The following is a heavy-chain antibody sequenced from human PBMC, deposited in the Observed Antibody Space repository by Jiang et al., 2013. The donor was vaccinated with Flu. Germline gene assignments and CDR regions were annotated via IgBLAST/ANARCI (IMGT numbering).Heavy chain of an antibody. Sequence: SGAEVKKPGASVKVSCKASGYTFTGYYMHWVRQAPGQGLEWMGRINPNSGGTNYAQKFQGRVTMTRDTSISTAYMELSRLRSDDTAVYYCARDSERYSGSYHTGYYGMDVWGQGTTVTVSS. CDR3: ARDSERYSGSYHTGYYGMDV. V-gene: IGHV1-2*06. D-gene: IGHD1-26*01. CDR1: GYTFTGYY. CDR2: INPNSGGT. J-gene: IGHJ6*02.